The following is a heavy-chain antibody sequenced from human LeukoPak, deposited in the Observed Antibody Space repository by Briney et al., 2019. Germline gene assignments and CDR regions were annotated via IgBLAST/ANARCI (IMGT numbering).Heavy chain of an antibody. CDR1: GFNFIDYI. D-gene: IGHD5-12*01. Sequence: GGSLRLSCAASGFNFIDYIMSWVRQAPGKGLEWISYIGISSGNTKYADSVKGRFTSSRDKARNSLYLQMNSLRVEDTAVYYCARDHRYAFDNWGHGTLVTVSS. V-gene: IGHV3-11*06. CDR2: IGISSGNT. J-gene: IGHJ4*01. CDR3: ARDHRYAFDN.